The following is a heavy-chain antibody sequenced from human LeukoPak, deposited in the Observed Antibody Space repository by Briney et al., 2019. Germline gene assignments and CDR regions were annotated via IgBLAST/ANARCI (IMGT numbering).Heavy chain of an antibody. Sequence: SSQTLSLTCTVSGGSISSGGYYWSWIRQHPGKGLEWIGYIYYSGSTYYNPSLKSRVTISVDTSKNQFSLKLSSVTAADTAVYYCARASGDYYYGMDVWGKGTTVTVSS. D-gene: IGHD4-17*01. CDR3: ARASGDYYYGMDV. J-gene: IGHJ6*04. V-gene: IGHV4-31*03. CDR1: GGSISSGGYY. CDR2: IYYSGST.